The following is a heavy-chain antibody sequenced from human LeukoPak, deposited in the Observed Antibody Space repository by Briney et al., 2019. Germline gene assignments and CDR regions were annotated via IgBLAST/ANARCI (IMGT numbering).Heavy chain of an antibody. V-gene: IGHV3-30*18. J-gene: IGHJ3*02. CDR3: AKVGSLVVVPAAWAFDI. CDR2: ISYDGSNK. D-gene: IGHD2-2*01. CDR1: GFTFTSYW. Sequence: GGSLRLSCAASGFTFTSYWMSWVRQAPGKGLEWVAVISYDGSNKYYADSVKGRFTISRDNSKNTLYLQMNSLRAEDTAVYYCAKVGSLVVVPAAWAFDIWGQGTMVTVSS.